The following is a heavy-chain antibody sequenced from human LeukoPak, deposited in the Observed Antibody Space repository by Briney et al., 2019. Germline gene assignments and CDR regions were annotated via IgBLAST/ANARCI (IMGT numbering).Heavy chain of an antibody. CDR1: GGSFSGYY. Sequence: SETLSLTCAVYGGSFSGYYWSWIRNPPGKGLEWFGEINHIGSTNYNPSLKSRVTISVDTSKNQFSLKLSSVTAADTAVYYCARGPYYYGSGFSPDYYYYGMDVWGQGTTVTVSS. CDR2: INHIGST. CDR3: ARGPYYYGSGFSPDYYYYGMDV. D-gene: IGHD3-10*01. V-gene: IGHV4-34*01. J-gene: IGHJ6*02.